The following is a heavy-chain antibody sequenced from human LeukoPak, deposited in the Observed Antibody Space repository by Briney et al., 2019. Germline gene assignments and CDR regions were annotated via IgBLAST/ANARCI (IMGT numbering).Heavy chain of an antibody. V-gene: IGHV1-24*01. CDR2: SDPEDGER. J-gene: IGHJ4*02. D-gene: IGHD5-18*01. Sequence: SVKVSCKVSGKTLSDLSIHWLRQPPGKGLEWLGGSDPEDGERIYAQMFQGRVTMTEDTSIDTAYMELSSLRSEDTAVYYCVTGFTTMAVDYFDYWGQGTLVTVSP. CDR1: GKTLSDLS. CDR3: VTGFTTMAVDYFDY.